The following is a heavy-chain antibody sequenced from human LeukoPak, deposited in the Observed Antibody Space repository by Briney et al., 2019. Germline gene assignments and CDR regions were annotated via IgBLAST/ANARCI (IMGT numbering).Heavy chain of an antibody. D-gene: IGHD6-13*01. J-gene: IGHJ5*02. CDR1: GFTFSSYA. V-gene: IGHV3-23*01. CDR2: ISGSGGST. Sequence: PGGSLRLSCAASGFTFSSYAMSWVRQAPGKGLEWVSAISGSGGSTYYADSVKGRFTISRDNSKNTLYLQMNSLRAEDTAVYYCAKASQYSIIWQGGWFDPWGQGTLVTVSS. CDR3: AKASQYSIIWQGGWFDP.